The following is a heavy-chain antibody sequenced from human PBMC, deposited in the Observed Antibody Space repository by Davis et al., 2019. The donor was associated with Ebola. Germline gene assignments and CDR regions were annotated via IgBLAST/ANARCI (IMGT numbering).Heavy chain of an antibody. CDR2: IDLSGDKT. CDR1: GFTFRGSA. V-gene: IGHV3-23*01. J-gene: IGHJ4*02. Sequence: GESLKISCAVSGFTFRGSAMSWVRQAPGKGLEWVASIDLSGDKTYYADSLKGRFIISRDDSKNTLFLQMHSLRVDDTAVYYCVKEIRPNDYWGPGTLVTVSS. CDR3: VKEIRPNDY.